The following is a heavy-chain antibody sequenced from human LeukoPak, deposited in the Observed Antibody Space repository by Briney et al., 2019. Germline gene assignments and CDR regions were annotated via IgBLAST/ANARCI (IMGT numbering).Heavy chain of an antibody. V-gene: IGHV3-53*01. CDR3: ARGLRGYSYGYYDYYYYYMDV. CDR2: IYSGGST. J-gene: IGHJ6*03. D-gene: IGHD5-18*01. Sequence: RGGSLRLSCAASGFTVSSNYMSWVRQAPGKGLEWVSVIYSGGSTYYADSVKGRFTISRDNSKNTLYLQMNSLRAEDTAVYYCARGLRGYSYGYYDYYYYYMDVWGKGTTVTISS. CDR1: GFTVSSNY.